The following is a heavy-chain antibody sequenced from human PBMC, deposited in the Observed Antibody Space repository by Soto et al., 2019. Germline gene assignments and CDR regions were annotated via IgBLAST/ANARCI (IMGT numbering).Heavy chain of an antibody. V-gene: IGHV1-24*01. CDR3: ATLDDSSGYYLSRLYYFDY. CDR2: FDPEDGET. D-gene: IGHD3-22*01. CDR1: GYTLTELS. Sequence: ASVKVSFKVSGYTLTELSMHWVRQAPGKGLEWMGGFDPEDGETIYAQKFQGRVTMTEDTSTDTAYMELSSLRSEDTAVYYCATLDDSSGYYLSRLYYFDYWGQGTLVTVSS. J-gene: IGHJ4*02.